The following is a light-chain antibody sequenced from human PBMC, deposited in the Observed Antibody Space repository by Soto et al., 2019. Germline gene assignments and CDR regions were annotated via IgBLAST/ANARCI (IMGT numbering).Light chain of an antibody. CDR2: AVS. Sequence: DIQMTQSPSSVSASVGDRVTITCRASQGINNWLAWYQQKPGKAPELLIYAVSYLQSGVPSRFSGSGSGTDFTLTISSLQPEDFATYYCQQSFSTPTFGQGTRLEIK. CDR3: QQSFSTPT. J-gene: IGKJ5*01. CDR1: QGINNW. V-gene: IGKV1-12*01.